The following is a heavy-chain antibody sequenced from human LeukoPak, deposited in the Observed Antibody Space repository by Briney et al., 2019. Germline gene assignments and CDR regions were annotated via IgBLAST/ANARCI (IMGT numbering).Heavy chain of an antibody. D-gene: IGHD6-13*01. CDR3: ARGKKQLWSRIAAANKNYYYYMDV. CDR2: INHSGST. J-gene: IGHJ6*03. CDR1: GGSISSYY. V-gene: IGHV4-34*01. Sequence: SETLSLTCTVSGGSISSYYWGWIRQPPGKGLEWIGEINHSGSTNYNPSLKSRVTISVDTSKNQFSLKLSSVTAADTAVYYCARGKKQLWSRIAAANKNYYYYMDVWGKGTTVTVSS.